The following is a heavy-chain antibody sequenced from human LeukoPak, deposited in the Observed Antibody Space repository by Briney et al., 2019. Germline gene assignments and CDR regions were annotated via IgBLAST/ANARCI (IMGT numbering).Heavy chain of an antibody. CDR3: ARVEADYYYYYGMDV. J-gene: IGHJ6*02. V-gene: IGHV1-2*02. CDR1: GGTFSSYA. D-gene: IGHD5-24*01. Sequence: ASVKVSCKASGGTFSSYAISWVRQAPGQGLEWMGWINPNSGGTNYAQKFQGRVTMTRDTSISTAYMELSRLRSDDTAVYYCARVEADYYYYYGMDVWGQGTTVTVSS. CDR2: INPNSGGT.